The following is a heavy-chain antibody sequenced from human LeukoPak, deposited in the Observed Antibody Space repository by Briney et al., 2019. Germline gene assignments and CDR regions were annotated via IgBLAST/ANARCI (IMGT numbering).Heavy chain of an antibody. J-gene: IGHJ4*02. CDR1: GGSFSGYY. Sequence: SETLSLTCAVYGGSFSGYYWSWIRQPPGKGLEWIGEINHSGSTYYNPSLKSRVTISVDTSKNQFSLKLSSVTAADTAVYYCAGLWFGELLSDDYWGQGTLVTVSS. CDR2: INHSGST. CDR3: AGLWFGELLSDDY. V-gene: IGHV4-34*09. D-gene: IGHD3-10*01.